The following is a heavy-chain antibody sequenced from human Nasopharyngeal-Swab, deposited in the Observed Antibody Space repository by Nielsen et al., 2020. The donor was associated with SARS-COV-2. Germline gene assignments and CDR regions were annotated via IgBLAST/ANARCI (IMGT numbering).Heavy chain of an antibody. CDR2: TKEDGTVT. V-gene: IGHV3-7*03. CDR3: AERGGGH. D-gene: IGHD3-16*01. CDR1: GITFSSLD. Sequence: GESLKISCAASGITFSSLDMSWVRQAPGKGLEWLAHTKEDGTVTHYVDSVRGRFTVSRDNAKNSLFLQMNSLRAEDTAVYYCAERGGGHWGQGILVTVSS. J-gene: IGHJ4*02.